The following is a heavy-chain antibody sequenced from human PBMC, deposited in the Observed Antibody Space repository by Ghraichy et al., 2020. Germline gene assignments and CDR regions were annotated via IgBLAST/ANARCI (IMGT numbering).Heavy chain of an antibody. CDR1: GFTFSTYW. J-gene: IGHJ3*02. Sequence: GGSLRLSCAASGFTFSTYWMSWVRQAPGKGPEWVASVKLDGSEKYYVDSVKGRFTISRDNAKNSLYLQMNSLRAEDTAVYYCARASWGFDIWGQGTMVTVSS. D-gene: IGHD3-16*01. CDR2: VKLDGSEK. CDR3: ARASWGFDI. V-gene: IGHV3-7*01.